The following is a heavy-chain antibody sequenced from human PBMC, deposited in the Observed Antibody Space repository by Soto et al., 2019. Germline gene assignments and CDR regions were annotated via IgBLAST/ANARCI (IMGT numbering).Heavy chain of an antibody. J-gene: IGHJ5*02. CDR1: GGSFSGYY. Sequence: SETLSLTCAVYGGSFSGYYWSWIRQPPGKGLEWIGEINHSGSTNYNPSLKSRVTISVDTSKNQFSLKLSSVTAADTAVYYCARDGIDPPRDSWFDPWGQGTQVTVSS. CDR2: INHSGST. CDR3: ARDGIDPPRDSWFDP. V-gene: IGHV4-34*01. D-gene: IGHD1-1*01.